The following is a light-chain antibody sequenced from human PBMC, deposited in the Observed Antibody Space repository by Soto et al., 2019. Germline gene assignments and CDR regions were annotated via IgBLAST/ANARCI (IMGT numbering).Light chain of an antibody. CDR2: DAS. CDR3: QQSYSTPWT. J-gene: IGKJ1*01. CDR1: QSISGW. V-gene: IGKV1-5*01. Sequence: DIQMTQSPSTLSASVGDRVTITCRASQSISGWLAWYQQKPGKVPKLLIYDASSLERGVPSRFSGSGSGTDFTLTISSLQPEDFATYYCQQSYSTPWTFGQGTKVDIK.